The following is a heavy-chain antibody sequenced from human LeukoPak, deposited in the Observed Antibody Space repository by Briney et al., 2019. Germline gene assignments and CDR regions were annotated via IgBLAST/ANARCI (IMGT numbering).Heavy chain of an antibody. J-gene: IGHJ4*02. CDR2: INSDGNSI. CDR1: GFTFNRYW. V-gene: IGHV3-74*01. D-gene: IGHD2-8*01. Sequence: GGSLRLSCTASGFTFNRYWMHWVRQAPGKGLVWVSRINSDGNSISYADSVKGRFTISRDNAKNTLYLQMNSLRAEDTAVYYCARDLGYRTNGVCHTRFDYWGQGALVTVSS. CDR3: ARDLGYRTNGVCHTRFDY.